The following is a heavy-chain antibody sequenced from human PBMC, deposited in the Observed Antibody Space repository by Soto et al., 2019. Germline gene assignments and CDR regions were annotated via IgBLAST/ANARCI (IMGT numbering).Heavy chain of an antibody. V-gene: IGHV3-64D*08. CDR2: ISSNGGST. CDR1: GFTFSSYA. D-gene: IGHD3-3*01. J-gene: IGHJ4*02. Sequence: GGSLRLSCSASGFTFSSYAMHWVRQAPGKGLEYVSAISSNGGSTYYADSVKGRFTISRDNSKNTLYLQMSSLRAEDTAVYYCVKDSRLTTYYDFWSGYYWGRDYFDYWGQGTLVTVSS. CDR3: VKDSRLTTYYDFWSGYYWGRDYFDY.